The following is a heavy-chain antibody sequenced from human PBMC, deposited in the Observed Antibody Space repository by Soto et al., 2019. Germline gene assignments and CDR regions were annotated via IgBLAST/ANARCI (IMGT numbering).Heavy chain of an antibody. CDR2: INAGNGNT. D-gene: IGHD6-19*01. J-gene: IGHJ4*02. V-gene: IGHV1-3*01. CDR1: GYTFTSYA. Sequence: ASVKVSCKASGYTFTSYAMHWVRQAPGQRLEWMGWINAGNGNTKYSQKFQGRVTITRDTSASTAYMELSSVTAADTAVYYCARSDSSGWYVDYWGQGTLVTVSS. CDR3: ARSDSSGWYVDY.